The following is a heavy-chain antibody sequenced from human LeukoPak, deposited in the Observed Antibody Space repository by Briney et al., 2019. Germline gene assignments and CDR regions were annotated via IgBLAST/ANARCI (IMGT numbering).Heavy chain of an antibody. V-gene: IGHV4-39*07. D-gene: IGHD5-18*01. CDR2: IYYSGST. J-gene: IGHJ5*02. CDR3: ARDEKYSYGKKGWFDP. Sequence: KPSETLSLTCTVSGDSISSTSYYWGWIRQPPGKGLEWIGNIYYSGSTAYIPSLKSRATISVDTSKNQFSLQLNSVTPEDTAVYYCARDEKYSYGKKGWFDPWGQGTLVTVSS. CDR1: GDSISSTSYY.